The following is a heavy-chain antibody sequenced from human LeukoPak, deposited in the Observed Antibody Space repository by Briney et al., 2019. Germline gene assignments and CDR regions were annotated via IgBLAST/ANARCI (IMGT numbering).Heavy chain of an antibody. D-gene: IGHD1-26*01. J-gene: IGHJ4*02. CDR1: GFTFSSYG. CDR3: ARSYSGSGPLNN. Sequence: GGSLRLSCAASGFTFSSYGMHWVRQAPGKGLEWVAVIWYGGSNKYYADSVKGRFTISRDNSKNTLYLQMNSLRAEDTAVYYCARSYSGSGPLNNWGQGTLVTVSS. V-gene: IGHV3-33*01. CDR2: IWYGGSNK.